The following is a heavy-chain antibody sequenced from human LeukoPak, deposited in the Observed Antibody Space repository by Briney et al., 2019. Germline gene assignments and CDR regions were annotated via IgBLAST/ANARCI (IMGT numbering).Heavy chain of an antibody. V-gene: IGHV3-30*18. CDR2: ISSDGSNK. D-gene: IGHD2-21*02. Sequence: GRSLRLSCAASGFTLSTYGMHWVRQAPGKGLEWVAVISSDGSNKFYADSVKGRFTISRDGSKNTLYLQMNSLRPDDTAVYFCAKPQVTASWYYFHYWGQGTLVTVSS. CDR3: AKPQVTASWYYFHY. J-gene: IGHJ4*02. CDR1: GFTLSTYG.